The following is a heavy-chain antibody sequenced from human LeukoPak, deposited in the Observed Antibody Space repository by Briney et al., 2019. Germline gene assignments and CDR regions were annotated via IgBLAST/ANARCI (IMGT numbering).Heavy chain of an antibody. V-gene: IGHV1-69*05. D-gene: IGHD5-12*01. Sequence: SVKVSCKASGGTFSSYAISWVRQAPGQGLEWMGRIIPIFGTANYAQKFLGRVTITTDESTSTAYMELSSLRSEDTAVYYCARDGFEYYFDYWGQGTLVTVSS. J-gene: IGHJ4*02. CDR3: ARDGFEYYFDY. CDR1: GGTFSSYA. CDR2: IIPIFGTA.